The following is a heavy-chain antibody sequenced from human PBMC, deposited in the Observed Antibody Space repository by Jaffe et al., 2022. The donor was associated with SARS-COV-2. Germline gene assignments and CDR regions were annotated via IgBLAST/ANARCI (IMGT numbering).Heavy chain of an antibody. CDR3: ARVLECPSSSYCGGGMDV. D-gene: IGHD6-13*01. CDR1: GFTFSSYS. J-gene: IGHJ6*02. CDR2: ISSSSSYI. V-gene: IGHV3-21*01. Sequence: EVQLVESGGGLVKPGGSLRLSCAASGFTFSSYSMNWVRQAPGKGLEWVSSISSSSSYIYYADSVKGRFTISRDNAKNSLYLQMNSLRAEDTAVYYCARVLECPSSSYCGGGMDVWGQGTTVTVSS.